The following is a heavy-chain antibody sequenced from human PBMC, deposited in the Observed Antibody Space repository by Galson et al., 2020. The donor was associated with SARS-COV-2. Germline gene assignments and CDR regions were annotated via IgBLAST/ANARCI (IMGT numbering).Heavy chain of an antibody. D-gene: IGHD3-16*01. CDR2: IYPSDSDT. CDR1: GTNIMTSW. J-gene: IGHJ3*02. CDR3: ARTRPGDWGGNSAFEI. V-gene: IGHV5-51*01. Sequence: GESLKISCKDSGTNIMTSWIGWVRQVPGKGLEWVGIIYPSDSDTRYSPSFQGQVTMSSDKAIRTTYLQWSTLKASDTAMYYCARTRPGDWGGNSAFEIWGQGTMVTVSS.